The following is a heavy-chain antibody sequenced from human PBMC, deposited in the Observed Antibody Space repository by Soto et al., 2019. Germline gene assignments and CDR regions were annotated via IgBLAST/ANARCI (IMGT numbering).Heavy chain of an antibody. CDR2: IYYSGST. CDR3: ARQSGTYYFQFDY. CDR1: GGSISSSSYY. Sequence: SETLSLTCTGSGGSISSSSYYWGWIRQPPGKGLEWIGSIYYSGSTYYNPSLKSRVTISVDTSKNQFSLKLSSVTAADTAVFYWARQSGTYYFQFDYWGQGTLVTVSS. J-gene: IGHJ4*02. V-gene: IGHV4-39*01. D-gene: IGHD1-26*01.